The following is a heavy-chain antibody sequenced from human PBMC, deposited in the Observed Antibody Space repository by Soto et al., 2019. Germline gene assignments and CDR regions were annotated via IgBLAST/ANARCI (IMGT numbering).Heavy chain of an antibody. CDR3: ARGTGGSGYASVVRMDV. J-gene: IGHJ6*01. D-gene: IGHD5-12*01. V-gene: IGHV4-59*01. Sequence: SRTCVVYRCCISAYYWRWMRQPPGKGLEWIGYMYHTGSTNYNPPLKSRVAISVDTSKIHFSLHLTSVAAADTAVYYCARGTGGSGYASVVRMDVWGQGTAVTVSS. CDR1: RCCISAYY. CDR2: MYHTGST.